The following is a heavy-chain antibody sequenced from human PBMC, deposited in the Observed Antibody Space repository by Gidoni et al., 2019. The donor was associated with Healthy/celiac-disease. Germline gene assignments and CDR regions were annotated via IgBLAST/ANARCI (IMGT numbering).Heavy chain of an antibody. J-gene: IGHJ3*02. V-gene: IGHV3-49*03. CDR2: IRSKAYGGTT. D-gene: IGHD3-22*01. Sequence: EVQLVESGGGLLQPGRSLRLPCTASGFTLDDYAMSRFRQGPGKGLEWVGFIRSKAYGGTTEYAASVKGRFTISRDDSKSIAYLQMNSLKTEDTAVYYCTRERPPCSSGYPRYAFDIWGQGTMVTVSS. CDR3: TRERPPCSSGYPRYAFDI. CDR1: GFTLDDYA.